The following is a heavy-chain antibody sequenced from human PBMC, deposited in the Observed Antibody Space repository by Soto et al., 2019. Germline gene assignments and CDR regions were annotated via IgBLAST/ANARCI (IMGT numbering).Heavy chain of an antibody. CDR3: ARVGIGRDGYNFPSY. D-gene: IGHD5-12*01. Sequence: GASVRVSCKASGYTFTGYYMHWVRQAPGQGLEWMGWINPNSGGTNYAQKFQGRVTMTRDTSISTAYMELSRLRSDDTAVYYCARVGIGRDGYNFPSYWGQGTLVTVSS. J-gene: IGHJ4*02. CDR2: INPNSGGT. CDR1: GYTFTGYY. V-gene: IGHV1-2*02.